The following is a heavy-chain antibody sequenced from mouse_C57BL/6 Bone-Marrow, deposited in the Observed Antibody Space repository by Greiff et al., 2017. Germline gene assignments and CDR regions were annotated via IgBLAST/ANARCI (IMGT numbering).Heavy chain of an antibody. V-gene: IGHV5-4*01. CDR2: ISDGGSYT. D-gene: IGHD2-1*01. CDR3: ARIYYGNPYYYAMDY. J-gene: IGHJ4*01. Sequence: VQLKESGGGLVKPGGSLKLSCAASGFTFSSYAMSWVRQTPEKRLEWVATISDGGSYTYYPDNVKGRFTISRDNAKNNLYLQMSHLKSEDTAMYYCARIYYGNPYYYAMDYWGQGTSVTVSS. CDR1: GFTFSSYA.